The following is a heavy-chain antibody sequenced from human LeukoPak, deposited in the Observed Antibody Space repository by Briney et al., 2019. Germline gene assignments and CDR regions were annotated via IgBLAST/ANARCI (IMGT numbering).Heavy chain of an antibody. CDR1: GFTFSSYD. Sequence: GGSLRLSCAASGFTFSSYDMNWVRQAPGKGLEWISYISSSDGTIYYADSVKGRFTISRDNAKNSLFLQMNSLRAEDTAVYFCARSMIVGATRSGYFNSWGQGTLVTVSS. J-gene: IGHJ4*02. CDR3: ARSMIVGATRSGYFNS. D-gene: IGHD1-26*01. V-gene: IGHV3-48*03. CDR2: ISSSDGTI.